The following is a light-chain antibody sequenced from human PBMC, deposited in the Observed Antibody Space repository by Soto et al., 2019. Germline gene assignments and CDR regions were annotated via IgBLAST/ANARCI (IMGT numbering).Light chain of an antibody. Sequence: QPVLTQPASVSGSLGQSITISCTGTSSDVGGYNFVSWYQQHPGKVPKLMIFDVNRRPSGVSDRFSGSKSGNTASLTISGLQAEDEGDYYCCSYTSSSTHVFGSGTKLTVL. J-gene: IGLJ1*01. CDR2: DVN. V-gene: IGLV2-14*03. CDR1: SSDVGGYNF. CDR3: CSYTSSSTHV.